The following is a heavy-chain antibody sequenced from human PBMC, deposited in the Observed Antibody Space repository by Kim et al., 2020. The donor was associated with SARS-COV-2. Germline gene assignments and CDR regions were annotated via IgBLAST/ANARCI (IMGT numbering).Heavy chain of an antibody. J-gene: IGHJ2*01. D-gene: IGHD6-19*01. CDR2: IYYSGST. CDR3: ARQEHSSGCYSL. CDR1: GGSISSSSYY. Sequence: SETLSLTCTVSGGSISSSSYYWGWIRQPPGKGLEWIGSIYYSGSTYYNPSLKSRVTISVDTSKNQFSLKLSSVTAADTAVYYCARQEHSSGCYSLWGRGTLVTVSS. V-gene: IGHV4-39*01.